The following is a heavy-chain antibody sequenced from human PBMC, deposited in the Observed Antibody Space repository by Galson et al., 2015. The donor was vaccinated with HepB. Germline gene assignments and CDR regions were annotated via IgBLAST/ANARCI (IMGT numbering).Heavy chain of an antibody. CDR1: GGTFSSYT. J-gene: IGHJ4*02. V-gene: IGHV1-69*02. Sequence: SVKVSCKASGGTFSSYTISWVRQAPGQGLEWMGRIIPILGIANYAQKFQGRVTITADKSTSTAYMELSSLRSEDTAVYYCASGLPGYSYGSYFDHWGQGTLVTVSS. CDR3: ASGLPGYSYGSYFDH. D-gene: IGHD5-18*01. CDR2: IIPILGIA.